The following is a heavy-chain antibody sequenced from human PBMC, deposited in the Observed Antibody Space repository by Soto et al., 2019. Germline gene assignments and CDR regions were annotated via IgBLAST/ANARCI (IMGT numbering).Heavy chain of an antibody. CDR1: GFLFCNFW. CDR3: LRDYQGF. Sequence: GGSLRLSCAAPGFLFCNFWVSWVRQAPGKGPEWLANIKGDGSEELYADLVKGRFTISRDNAKNSLTLQMDNLGAEDTAVYYCLRDYQGFWGQGTLVTVSS. D-gene: IGHD4-17*01. V-gene: IGHV3-7*01. CDR2: IKGDGSEE. J-gene: IGHJ4*02.